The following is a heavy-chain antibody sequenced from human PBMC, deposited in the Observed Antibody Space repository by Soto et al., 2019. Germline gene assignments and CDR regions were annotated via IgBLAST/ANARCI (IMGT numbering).Heavy chain of an antibody. D-gene: IGHD3-10*01. CDR3: ARAAGRFGELFGFDP. Sequence: QVQLVQSGAEVKKPGASVKVSCKASGYTFTSYNIHWVRQAPGQGLEWVGKINPRGFFTTYAQKFRGRVTMTGDTSTSVVYMELTNLRSEDTAMYYCARAAGRFGELFGFDPWGQGTLVSVSS. V-gene: IGHV1-46*01. CDR2: INPRGFFT. CDR1: GYTFTSYN. J-gene: IGHJ5*02.